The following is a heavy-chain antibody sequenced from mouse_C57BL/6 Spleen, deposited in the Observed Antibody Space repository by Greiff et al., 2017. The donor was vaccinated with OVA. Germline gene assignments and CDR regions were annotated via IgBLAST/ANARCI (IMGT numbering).Heavy chain of an antibody. CDR1: GYSFTGYY. CDR3: AIGGNYPFAY. D-gene: IGHD1-1*02. CDR2: INPSTGGT. Sequence: EVMLVESGPELVKPGASVKISCKASGYSFTGYYMNWVKQSPEKSLEWIGEINPSTGGTTYNQKFKAKATLTVDKSSSTAYMQLKSLTSEDSAVYYCAIGGNYPFAYWGQGTLVTVSA. J-gene: IGHJ3*01. V-gene: IGHV1-42*01.